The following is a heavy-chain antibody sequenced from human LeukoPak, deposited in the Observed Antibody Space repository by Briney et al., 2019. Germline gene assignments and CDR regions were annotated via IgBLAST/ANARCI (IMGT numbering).Heavy chain of an antibody. D-gene: IGHD3-22*01. CDR2: ISWNSGSI. CDR1: GFTFDDYA. CDR3: AKDYYYDSSGYYWYFDY. J-gene: IGHJ4*02. V-gene: IGHV3-9*01. Sequence: GGSLRLSCAASGFTFDDYAMHWVRQAPGKGLEWVSGISWNSGSIDYADSVKGRFTISRDNAKNSLYLQMNSLRAEDTALYYCAKDYYYDSSGYYWYFDYWGQGTLVTVSS.